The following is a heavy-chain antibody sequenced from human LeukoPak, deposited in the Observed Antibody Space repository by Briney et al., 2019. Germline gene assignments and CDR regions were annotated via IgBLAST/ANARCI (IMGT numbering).Heavy chain of an antibody. D-gene: IGHD2-2*01. CDR1: GFTFSDYY. V-gene: IGHV3-11*01. J-gene: IGHJ6*03. CDR2: ISSSGSTI. CDR3: ASPLGYCSSTSCYYDYYMDV. Sequence: GGSLRLSCAASGFTFSDYYMSWIRQAPGKGLEWVSYISSSGSTIYYADSVKGRFTISRDNAKNSLYLQMNSPRAEDTAVYYCASPLGYCSSTSCYYDYYMDVWGKGTTVTVSS.